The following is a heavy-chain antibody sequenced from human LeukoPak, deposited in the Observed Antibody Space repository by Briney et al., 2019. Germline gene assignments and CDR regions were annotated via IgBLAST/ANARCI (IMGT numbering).Heavy chain of an antibody. Sequence: PGGSLRLSCAASGFTFSSYAMSWVRQAPGKGLEWVSAISGSGGSTYYADSVKGRFTISRDNSKNTLYLQMNSLRVEDTAVYYCAKDQGYSYVVDYYYMDVWGKGTTVTVSS. CDR3: AKDQGYSYVVDYYYMDV. V-gene: IGHV3-23*01. CDR1: GFTFSSYA. D-gene: IGHD5-18*01. CDR2: ISGSGGST. J-gene: IGHJ6*03.